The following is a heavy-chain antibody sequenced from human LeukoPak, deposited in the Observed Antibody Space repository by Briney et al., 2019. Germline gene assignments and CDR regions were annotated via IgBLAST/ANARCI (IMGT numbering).Heavy chain of an antibody. CDR2: ISTDSTYT. Sequence: GVSLRLSCAASGFTFSSYPMSWVRQAPGKGLEWVSIISTDSTYTFYAHSVKGRFTISRDNSKDTLYLQMSSLRVEDTAVYFCAKGEGYCGGGTCYRYFDSWGQGTLVTVSS. CDR3: AKGEGYCGGGTCYRYFDS. V-gene: IGHV3-23*01. CDR1: GFTFSSYP. J-gene: IGHJ4*02. D-gene: IGHD2-15*01.